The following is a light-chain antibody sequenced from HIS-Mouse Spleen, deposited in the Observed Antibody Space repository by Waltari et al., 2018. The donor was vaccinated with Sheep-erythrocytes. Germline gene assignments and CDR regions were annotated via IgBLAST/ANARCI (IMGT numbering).Light chain of an antibody. J-gene: IGLJ3*02. V-gene: IGLV3-10*01. Sequence: SYELTHPPSVSVSPGQTARITCPGGALPKKYAYWYQQKSGQAPALVIYEDIKRPSGIPERFSGSSSGTMATLTISGAQVEDDADYYCYSTDSSGNHWVFGGGTKLTVL. CDR2: EDI. CDR1: ALPKKY. CDR3: YSTDSSGNHWV.